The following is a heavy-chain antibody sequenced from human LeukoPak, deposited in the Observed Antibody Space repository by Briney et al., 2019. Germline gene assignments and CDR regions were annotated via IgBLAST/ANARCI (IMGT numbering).Heavy chain of an antibody. CDR2: IYYSGSA. CDR1: GGSISSSSYY. CDR3: ARGYSIAY. V-gene: IGHV4-39*07. D-gene: IGHD1-26*01. J-gene: IGHJ4*02. Sequence: SETLSLTCTVSGGSISSSSYYWGWIRQPPGKGLEWIGSIYYSGSAYYNPSLKSRVTIAVDTSKNQFSLKLSSVTAADTAVYYCARGYSIAYWGQGSLVTVSS.